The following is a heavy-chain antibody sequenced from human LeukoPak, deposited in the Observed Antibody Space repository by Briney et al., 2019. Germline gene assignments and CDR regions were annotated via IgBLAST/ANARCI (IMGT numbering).Heavy chain of an antibody. CDR3: ARLNSGSYYNYYYYYMDV. Sequence: PSQTLSLTCTVSGGAISSGSYYWSGIQQPAGKGLEWVGRIYTSGSTTYNPSLKSRLTISVDTSKNQFSLKLSSVTAADTAVYYCARLNSGSYYNYYYYYMDVWGKGTTVTVSS. J-gene: IGHJ6*03. CDR2: IYTSGST. CDR1: GGAISSGSYY. D-gene: IGHD1-26*01. V-gene: IGHV4-61*02.